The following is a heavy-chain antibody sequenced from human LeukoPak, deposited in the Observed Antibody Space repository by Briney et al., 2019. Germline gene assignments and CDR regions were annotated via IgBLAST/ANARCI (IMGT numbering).Heavy chain of an antibody. CDR3: ARNHSAMPSY. D-gene: IGHD2-2*01. J-gene: IGHJ4*02. CDR2: ISYDGSYT. CDR1: GFTLSSYN. Sequence: PGGSPRLSCAASGFTLSSYNFHWLRQAPGKGLEWLTVISYDGSYTSYGASVKGRFTVSRDNSQNTLYLQMNGLRAEDTALYYCARNHSAMPSYWGQGTLVTVSS. V-gene: IGHV3-30*03.